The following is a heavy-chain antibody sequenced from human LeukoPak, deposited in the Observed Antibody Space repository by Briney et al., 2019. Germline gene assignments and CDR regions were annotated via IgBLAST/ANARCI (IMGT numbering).Heavy chain of an antibody. CDR1: GYSFTNYW. D-gene: IGHD2-15*01. J-gene: IGHJ4*02. V-gene: IGHV5-51*01. CDR3: ARRYCSGSSCYLFDY. CDR2: IHPRDSDT. Sequence: GESLKISFQGSGYSFTNYWIGWVRQMPGKGLEWMGIIHPRDSDTRYSPSFQGQVTISADKSISTAYLQWSSLKASDTAMYYCARRYCSGSSCYLFDYWGQGTLVTVSS.